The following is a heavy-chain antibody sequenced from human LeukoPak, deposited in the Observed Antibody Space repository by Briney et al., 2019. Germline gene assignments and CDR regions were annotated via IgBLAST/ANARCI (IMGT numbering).Heavy chain of an antibody. CDR2: IYYSGST. CDR1: GGSISSSSYY. V-gene: IGHV4-39*01. D-gene: IGHD2-2*01. CDR3: ARPDCSSTSCLGWFDP. J-gene: IGHJ5*02. Sequence: SSETLPLTCTVSGGSISSSSYYWGWIRQPPGKGLEWIGSIYYSGSTYYNPSLKSRVTISVDTSKNQFSLKLSSVTAADTAVYYCARPDCSSTSCLGWFDPWGQGTLVTVSS.